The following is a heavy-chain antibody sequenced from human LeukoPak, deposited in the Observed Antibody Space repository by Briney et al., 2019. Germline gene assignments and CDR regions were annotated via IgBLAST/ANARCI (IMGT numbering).Heavy chain of an antibody. J-gene: IGHJ3*02. D-gene: IGHD3-22*01. V-gene: IGHV1-2*02. CDR3: ARGYYDSSGYPRIDAFDI. Sequence: GASVKVSCKASGYTFTDYYVHWVRQAPGQGLEWMGWINPNSGGTNYVQKFQGRVTMTRDTSISTAFMEVSRLRSDDTAVYYCARGYYDSSGYPRIDAFDIWGQGTMVTVSS. CDR1: GYTFTDYY. CDR2: INPNSGGT.